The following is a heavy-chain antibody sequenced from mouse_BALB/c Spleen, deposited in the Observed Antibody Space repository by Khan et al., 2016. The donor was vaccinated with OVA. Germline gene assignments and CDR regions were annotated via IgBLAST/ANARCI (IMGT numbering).Heavy chain of an antibody. CDR2: VSTGGGYT. D-gene: IGHD1-1*01. CDR3: ARLAYYYDSEGFAY. J-gene: IGHJ3*01. Sequence: EVQLVESGGDLVKPGGSLKLSCAASGFTFSTYGMSWVRQTPDKRLEWVATVSTGGGYTYYPDSLKGRFTFSRDNAKNTLYLQMSSLKSEDTAMFYCARLAYYYDSEGFAYWGQGTLVTVSA. V-gene: IGHV5-6*01. CDR1: GFTFSTYG.